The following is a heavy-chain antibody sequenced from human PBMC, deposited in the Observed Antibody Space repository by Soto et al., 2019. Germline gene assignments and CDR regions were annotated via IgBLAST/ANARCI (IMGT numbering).Heavy chain of an antibody. CDR3: ARDSDIYYGMDV. V-gene: IGHV3-48*02. CDR2: ISITSSAR. J-gene: IGHJ6*02. Sequence: GGSLRLSCAASGFTFSVHSMNWVRRAPGKGLEWVSYISITSSARYYADSVRGRFTISRDNVKYSLYLQMNSLTDEDTAVYYCARDSDIYYGMDVWGQGTTVTVS. D-gene: IGHD3-9*01. CDR1: GFTFSVHS.